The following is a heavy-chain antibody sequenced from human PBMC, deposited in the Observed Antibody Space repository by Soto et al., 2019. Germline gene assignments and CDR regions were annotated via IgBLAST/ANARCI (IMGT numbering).Heavy chain of an antibody. Sequence: QEQVVESGGGVVQPGKSLRLSCAAYGFIFSNYAMHWVRQVPGGGLEWVTTISYDGSNKNYADSVKGRTSISRVNSKNTMYLHMNSLRPEDTAVYYCAGGEYCCGDCIPGQVSNRYFDLWGRGTLVTVSS. V-gene: IGHV3-30-3*01. J-gene: IGHJ2*01. CDR2: ISYDGSNK. CDR1: GFIFSNYA. D-gene: IGHD2-21*02. CDR3: AGGEYCCGDCIPGQVSNRYFDL.